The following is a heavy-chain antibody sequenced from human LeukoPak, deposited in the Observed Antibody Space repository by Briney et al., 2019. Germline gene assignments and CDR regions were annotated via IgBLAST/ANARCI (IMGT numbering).Heavy chain of an antibody. CDR3: AKDIGRVDTASTYMDV. D-gene: IGHD5-18*01. V-gene: IGHV3-30*02. J-gene: IGHJ6*03. CDR2: IQYAGSDK. CDR1: GFTFNSYG. Sequence: GGSLRLSCAASGFTFNSYGMHWVRQAPGKGLEWVAFIQYAGSDKYYADSVKGRFTISRDNSKNSLYLQMNSLRVEDTALYYCAKDIGRVDTASTYMDVWGKGTTVTISS.